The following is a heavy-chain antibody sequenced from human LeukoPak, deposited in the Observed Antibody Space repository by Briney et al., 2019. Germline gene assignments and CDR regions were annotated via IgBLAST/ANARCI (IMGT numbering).Heavy chain of an antibody. CDR3: ARDAGDGWYDQRFDY. J-gene: IGHJ4*02. V-gene: IGHV1-18*01. D-gene: IGHD6-19*01. Sequence: GASVKVSCKASGYTFTSYGISWVRQAPGQGLEWMGWISAYNGNTNYAQKLQGRVTMTTDTSTSTAYMELRSLRSDDTAVYYCARDAGDGWYDQRFDYWGQGTLVTVSS. CDR2: ISAYNGNT. CDR1: GYTFTSYG.